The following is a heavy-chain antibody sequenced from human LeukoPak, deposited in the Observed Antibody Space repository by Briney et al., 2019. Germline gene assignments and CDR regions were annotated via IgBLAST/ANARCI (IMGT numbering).Heavy chain of an antibody. J-gene: IGHJ4*02. CDR2: IYSDGSP. V-gene: IGHV3-66*04. CDR3: AKQIVVSGTDYFDY. Sequence: GGSLRLSCAASGLTVSNNYMSWVRQAPGKGLEWVSVIYSDGSPYYADSVKGRFTISRDNSRNTLYLQMNSLRAEDTAVYFCAKQIVVSGTDYFDYWGQGTLVTVSS. D-gene: IGHD6-19*01. CDR1: GLTVSNNY.